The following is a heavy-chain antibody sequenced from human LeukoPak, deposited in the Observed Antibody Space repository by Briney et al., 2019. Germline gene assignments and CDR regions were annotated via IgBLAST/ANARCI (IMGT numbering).Heavy chain of an antibody. CDR3: AKLGRNYFDY. J-gene: IGHJ4*02. V-gene: IGHV3-11*04. CDR1: AFTVSDYY. Sequence: NTGGSLRLSCAASAFTVSDYYMNWIRQAPGKGLEWVSYISSSGSAIYYADSVKGRFTISRDNAKNSLYLQMNSLRAEDTAVYYCAKLGRNYFDYWGQGTLVTVSS. CDR2: ISSSGSAI. D-gene: IGHD3-10*01.